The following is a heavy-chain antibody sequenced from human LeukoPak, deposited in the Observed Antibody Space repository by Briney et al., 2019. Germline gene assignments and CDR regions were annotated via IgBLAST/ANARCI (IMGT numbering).Heavy chain of an antibody. V-gene: IGHV4-34*01. CDR3: ASTFITIFGVGGLGAFDI. Sequence: SETLSLTCAVYGGSFSGYYWSWIRQPPGKGLEWIGEINHSGSTNYNPSLKSRVTISVDTSKNQFSLKLSSVTAADTAVYYCASTFITIFGVGGLGAFDIWGQGTMVTVSS. CDR2: INHSGST. J-gene: IGHJ3*02. D-gene: IGHD3-3*01. CDR1: GGSFSGYY.